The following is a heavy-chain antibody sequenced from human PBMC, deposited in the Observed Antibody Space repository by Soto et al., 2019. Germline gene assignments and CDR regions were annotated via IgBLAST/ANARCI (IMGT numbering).Heavy chain of an antibody. J-gene: IGHJ4*02. CDR2: INWNSEYI. V-gene: IGHV3-9*01. D-gene: IGHD3-22*01. CDR3: AKDYYSDNTGSHFDF. Sequence: EVQLVESGGGLVQPGRSLRLSCTVSGFTFGGHAMHWVRQRPGKGLEWVSSINWNSEYIGYADSVKGRFTITRDNDRNSLYLQMNSLTPDDTAFYYCAKDYYSDNTGSHFDFWGQGTLVTVSS. CDR1: GFTFGGHA.